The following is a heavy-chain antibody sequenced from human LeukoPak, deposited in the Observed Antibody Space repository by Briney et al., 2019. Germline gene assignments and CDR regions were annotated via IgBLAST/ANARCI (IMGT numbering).Heavy chain of an antibody. V-gene: IGHV4-59*12. Sequence: SETLSLTCTVSGGSMSSYFWSWVRQPPGKGLEWIGYIHYSGRTDYNPSLKSRVTISVDTSKNQFSLKLISVTAADTAVYYCATDRGGSRPYFDYWGQGTLVTVSS. CDR1: GGSMSSYF. D-gene: IGHD3-10*01. J-gene: IGHJ4*02. CDR3: ATDRGGSRPYFDY. CDR2: IHYSGRT.